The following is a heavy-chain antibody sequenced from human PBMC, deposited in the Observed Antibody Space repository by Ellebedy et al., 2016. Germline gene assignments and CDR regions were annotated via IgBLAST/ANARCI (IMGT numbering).Heavy chain of an antibody. D-gene: IGHD3-16*01. CDR2: LHGDGGGT. V-gene: IGHV3-23*01. CDR1: GFSFSDYA. J-gene: IGHJ5*02. CDR3: VTGGTEYNDYHEWLDH. Sequence: GESLKISXVASGFSFSDYAMNWVRQAPGKGLEWVSGLHGDGGGTYYADSVKGRFTVSRDNSKNSLYLQTNTLRVEDTAVYFCVTGGTEYNDYHEWLDHWGQGTLVTVSS.